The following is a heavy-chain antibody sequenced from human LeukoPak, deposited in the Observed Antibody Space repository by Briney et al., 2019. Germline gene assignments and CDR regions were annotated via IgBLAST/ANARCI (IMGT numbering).Heavy chain of an antibody. D-gene: IGHD1-26*01. CDR3: ASYSGSSAAFDI. Sequence: GASVKVSCKASGGTFSSYAISWVRQAPGQGLEWMGGIIAIFGTANYAQKFQGRVTITADESTSTAYMELSSLRSEDTAVYYCASYSGSSAAFDIWGQGTMVTVSS. CDR1: GGTFSSYA. V-gene: IGHV1-69*13. J-gene: IGHJ3*02. CDR2: IIAIFGTA.